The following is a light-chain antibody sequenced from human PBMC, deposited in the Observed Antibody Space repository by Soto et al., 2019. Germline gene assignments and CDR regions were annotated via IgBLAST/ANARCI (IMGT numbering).Light chain of an antibody. Sequence: DIQMTQSPSSLSGSVGDRVTITCRASQTISSWLAWYQQKPGKAPKLLIYKASTLKSGVPSRFSGSGSGTEFTLTISSLQPEDFATYYCQHYNSYSDAFGQGTKVEIK. CDR1: QTISSW. J-gene: IGKJ1*01. CDR3: QHYNSYSDA. CDR2: KAS. V-gene: IGKV1-5*03.